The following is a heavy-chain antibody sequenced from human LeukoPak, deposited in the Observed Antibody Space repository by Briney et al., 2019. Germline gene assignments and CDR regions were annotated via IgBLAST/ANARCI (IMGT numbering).Heavy chain of an antibody. CDR1: GFTFNSYW. CDR2: INNDGSSA. V-gene: IGHV3-74*01. J-gene: IGHJ5*02. D-gene: IGHD1-26*01. Sequence: GGSLRLSCAASGFTFNSYWMLWVRHPPGKGPVWVSRINNDGSSAIYEDSVKGRFTISRDDAKNTLYLQMNSLRAEDTAVYYCVRGGAFTWPWGQGTLVSLST. CDR3: VRGGAFTWP.